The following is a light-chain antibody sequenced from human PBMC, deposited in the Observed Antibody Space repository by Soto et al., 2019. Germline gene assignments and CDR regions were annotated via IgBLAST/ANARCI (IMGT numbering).Light chain of an antibody. CDR3: QQYNNWPQIT. CDR2: GAS. CDR1: QSVRSN. Sequence: EIVLTQSPATLSVSPGERATVSCSASQSVRSNLAWYQQKPGQAPRLLIYGASNRATGIPDRFSGSGSGTEFTLTISSLQSEDFAVYYCQQYNNWPQITFGKGTRLEI. V-gene: IGKV3-15*01. J-gene: IGKJ5*01.